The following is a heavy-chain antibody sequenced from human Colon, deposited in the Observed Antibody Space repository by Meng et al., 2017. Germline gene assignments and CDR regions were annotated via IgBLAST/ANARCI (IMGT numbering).Heavy chain of an antibody. J-gene: IGHJ4*02. CDR2: ISSGSNFI. CDR3: ARDIPGRLFDN. V-gene: IGHV3-21*01. Sequence: EVQLVESGGGLVKPGGSRRLSCAAPGFTFSSHRMNWVRQAPGKGLEWVSTISSGSNFIYYADSLKGRFTISRDNAKNSLYLQIDSLRAEDTAVYYCARDIPGRLFDNWGQGTLVTVSS. D-gene: IGHD6-6*01. CDR1: GFTFSSHR.